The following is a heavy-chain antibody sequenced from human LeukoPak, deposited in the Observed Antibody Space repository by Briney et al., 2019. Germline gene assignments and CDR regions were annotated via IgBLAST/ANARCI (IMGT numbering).Heavy chain of an antibody. D-gene: IGHD1-1*01. CDR3: AGTWNSAIGSAGDWFDP. Sequence: PGGSLTLSCSASGFTFSSFVMSWVRQSPGKGLEWVSGVSATGRETFYADSVEGRFTISRDNSKNTVYLQMNSLTTEDTAKYYCAGTWNSAIGSAGDWFDPWGQGAQVIVSS. V-gene: IGHV3-23*01. CDR1: GFTFSSFV. J-gene: IGHJ5*02. CDR2: VSATGRET.